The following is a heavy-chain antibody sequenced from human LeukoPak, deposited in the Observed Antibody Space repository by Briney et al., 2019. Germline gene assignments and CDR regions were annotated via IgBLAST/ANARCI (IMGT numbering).Heavy chain of an antibody. CDR1: GFTFINAW. D-gene: IGHD4-23*01. V-gene: IGHV3-15*01. CDR3: TTDPVVSGVDY. Sequence: GGSLRLSCAASGFTFINAWMSWVRQAPGKGLEWVGRIKSKTDGGTTDYAAPVKGRFTISRDDSKNMLYLQMNSLKTEDTAVYYCTTDPVVSGVDYWGQGTLVTVSS. J-gene: IGHJ4*02. CDR2: IKSKTDGGTT.